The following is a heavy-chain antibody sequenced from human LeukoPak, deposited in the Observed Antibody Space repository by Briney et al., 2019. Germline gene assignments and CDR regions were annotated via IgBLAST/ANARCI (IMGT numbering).Heavy chain of an antibody. Sequence: GGTLRLSCAASGFTFSSYGMSWVRQAPGKGLEWVSAISGSGGSTYYADSVKGRFTISRDNSKNTLYLQMNSLRAEDTAVYHCAKKASDWLSPYYYYYYMDVWGKGTTVTISS. J-gene: IGHJ6*03. V-gene: IGHV3-23*01. CDR2: ISGSGGST. CDR3: AKKASDWLSPYYYYYYMDV. D-gene: IGHD3-9*01. CDR1: GFTFSSYG.